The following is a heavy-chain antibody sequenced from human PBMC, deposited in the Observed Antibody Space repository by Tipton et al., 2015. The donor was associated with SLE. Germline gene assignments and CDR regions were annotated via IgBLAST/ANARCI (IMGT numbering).Heavy chain of an antibody. V-gene: IGHV4-34*01. CDR3: ARDEYRYDATGYHLLGHFDF. J-gene: IGHJ4*02. Sequence: TLSLTCAVSGGSFSGYYWGWIRQPPGRGLEWIGSFHHKGSSYYSPSLGSRVTISVDTSKNQFSLKLSSVTAADTAVYYCARDEYRYDATGYHLLGHFDFWGQGTLVTVSS. CDR1: GGSFSGYY. D-gene: IGHD3-22*01. CDR2: FHHKGSS.